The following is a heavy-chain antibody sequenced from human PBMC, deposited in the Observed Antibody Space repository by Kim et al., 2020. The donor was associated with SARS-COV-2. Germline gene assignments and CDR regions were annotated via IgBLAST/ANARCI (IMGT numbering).Heavy chain of an antibody. D-gene: IGHD7-27*01. Sequence: TGNPTYAQGFTGRFVFSLDTSVSTAYLQISSLKAEDTAAYYCARGTGFDYWGQGTLVTVSS. CDR3: ARGTGFDY. J-gene: IGHJ4*02. V-gene: IGHV7-4-1*02. CDR2: TGNP.